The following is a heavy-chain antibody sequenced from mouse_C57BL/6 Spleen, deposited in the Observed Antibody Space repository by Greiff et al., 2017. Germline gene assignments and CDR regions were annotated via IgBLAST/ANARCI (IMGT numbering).Heavy chain of an antibody. CDR2: IHPNSGST. J-gene: IGHJ4*01. V-gene: IGHV1-64*01. CDR1: GYTFTSYW. D-gene: IGHD2-2*01. CDR3: PHGYYYAMDY. Sequence: QVQLQQPGAELVKPGASVKLSCKASGYTFTSYWMHWVKQRPGQGLEWIGMIHPNSGSTNYNEKFKGKATLTVDKSSSTAYMQLCSLTSEDSAVYYCPHGYYYAMDYWGQGTSVTVSS.